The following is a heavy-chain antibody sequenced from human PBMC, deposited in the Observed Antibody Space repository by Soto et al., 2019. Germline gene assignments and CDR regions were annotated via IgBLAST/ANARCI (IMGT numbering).Heavy chain of an antibody. Sequence: GGSLRLSCAASGFTFSNAWINWVRQAPGKGLEWVGRIKSKTDGSNKYYADSVKGRFTISRDNSKNTLYLQMNSLRAEDTAVYYCAKDRLTVTPVGFFDYWGQGSLVTVSS. CDR1: GFTFSNAW. D-gene: IGHD4-17*01. V-gene: IGHV3-15*07. CDR2: IKSKTDGSNK. J-gene: IGHJ4*02. CDR3: AKDRLTVTPVGFFDY.